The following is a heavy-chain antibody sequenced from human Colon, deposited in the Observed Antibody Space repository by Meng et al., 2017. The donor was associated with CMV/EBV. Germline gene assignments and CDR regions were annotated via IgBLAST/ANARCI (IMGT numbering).Heavy chain of an antibody. CDR2: ICHTSLTI. CDR3: ARDPKVLDTTLATGY. V-gene: IGHV3-21*01. Sequence: CSTYNLLCVRQPPGTGLEWVSSICHTSLTIFYAALVSRLSIAASDNAQHSVFLQMTILRAEATGVYYCARDPKVLDTTLATGYWGQGTLVTVSS. J-gene: IGHJ4*02. CDR1: CSTYN. D-gene: IGHD5-18*01.